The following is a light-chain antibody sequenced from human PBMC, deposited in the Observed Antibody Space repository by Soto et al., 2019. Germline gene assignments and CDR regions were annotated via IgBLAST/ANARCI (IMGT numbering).Light chain of an antibody. J-gene: IGKJ4*01. V-gene: IGKV3-11*01. CDR1: QSVGSY. CDR2: DAS. CDR3: QQRSDWPRA. Sequence: EIVLTQSPATLSLSPGERATLSCRASQSVGSYLVWYQQKPGQAPRLLIYDASKRATGIPERFSGSGSGTDFTFTITSLQPEDFAVYYCQQRSDWPRAFGGGTKVEMK.